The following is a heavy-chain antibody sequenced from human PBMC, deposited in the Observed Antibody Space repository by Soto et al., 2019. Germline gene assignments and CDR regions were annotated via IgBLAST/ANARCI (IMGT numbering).Heavy chain of an antibody. Sequence: SETLSLTCAVYGGSFSGYYWSWIRQPPGKGLEWIGEINHSGSTNYNPSLKSRVTISVDTSKNQFSLKLSSVTAADTAVYYCARGGRRWPQTGNWFDPWGQGTLVTVSS. V-gene: IGHV4-34*01. CDR2: INHSGST. CDR3: ARGGRRWPQTGNWFDP. CDR1: GGSFSGYY. D-gene: IGHD1-1*01. J-gene: IGHJ5*02.